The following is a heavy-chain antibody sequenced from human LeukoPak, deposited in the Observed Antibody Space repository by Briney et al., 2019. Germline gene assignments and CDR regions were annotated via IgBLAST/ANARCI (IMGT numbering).Heavy chain of an antibody. V-gene: IGHV3-23*01. CDR3: ARTLWGLTLLSSDY. Sequence: PGGSLRLSCAASGFTFSSYGMSWVRQAPGKGLEWVSAISGSGGSTYYADSVRGRFTAFRDNSKNTLFLLLDSLRAEDTAIYCCARTLWGLTLLSSDYWGQGTLVTVSS. D-gene: IGHD3-16*01. CDR2: ISGSGGST. J-gene: IGHJ4*02. CDR1: GFTFSSYG.